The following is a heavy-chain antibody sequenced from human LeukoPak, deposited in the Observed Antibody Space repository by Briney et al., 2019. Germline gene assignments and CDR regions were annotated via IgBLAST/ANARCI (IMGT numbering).Heavy chain of an antibody. D-gene: IGHD6-19*01. CDR2: ISAYNGNT. CDR1: GYTFTSYG. V-gene: IGHV1-18*01. CDR3: ARVGAVAGSDY. J-gene: IGHJ4*02. Sequence: ASVKVSCKASGYTFTSYGISWVRQAPGQGLEWMGWISAYNGNTNYAQKLQGRVIKTTDTTTSTAYMELRSLRSDDTAGYYCARVGAVAGSDYWGQGTLVTVSS.